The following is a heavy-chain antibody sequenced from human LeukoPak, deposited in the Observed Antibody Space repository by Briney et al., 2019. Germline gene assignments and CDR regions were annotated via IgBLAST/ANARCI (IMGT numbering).Heavy chain of an antibody. J-gene: IGHJ4*02. CDR2: ISTSGSPI. CDR3: ARRGFYDTSGYLFDH. CDR1: GFTFSSYE. Sequence: GGSLRLSCAASGFTFSSYEMNWVRQAPGKGLEGVSYISTSGSPIYYGNSAKGRFTISRDNAKNSLYLQMNSLRAEDTALYYCARRGFYDTSGYLFDHWGQGTLVTVSS. D-gene: IGHD3-22*01. V-gene: IGHV3-48*03.